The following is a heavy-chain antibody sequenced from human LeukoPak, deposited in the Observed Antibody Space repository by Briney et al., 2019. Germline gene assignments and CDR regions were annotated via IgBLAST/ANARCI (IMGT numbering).Heavy chain of an antibody. Sequence: PGGSLRLSCSASGFTFSSYGMYWVRQAPGKGLEWVTNIWYDGSNKYYADSVKGRFTISRDNSKNTLYLQMNSLRAEDTAVYYCARGLFNYDNSGLNYWGQGTRVTVSS. J-gene: IGHJ4*02. V-gene: IGHV3-33*07. CDR2: IWYDGSNK. CDR1: GFTFSSYG. D-gene: IGHD3-22*01. CDR3: ARGLFNYDNSGLNY.